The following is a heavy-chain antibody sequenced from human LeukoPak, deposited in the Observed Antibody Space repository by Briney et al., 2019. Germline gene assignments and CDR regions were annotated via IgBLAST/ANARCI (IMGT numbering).Heavy chain of an antibody. D-gene: IGHD6-19*01. J-gene: IGHJ4*02. CDR1: GFTFSSYS. Sequence: GGSLRLSCAASGFTFSSYSMNWVRQAPGKGLEWVSPISSSSSYIYYADSVKGRFTISRDNAKNSLYLQMNSLRAEDTAVYYCARDSSGWYFFDYWGQGTLVTVSS. CDR2: ISSSSSYI. CDR3: ARDSSGWYFFDY. V-gene: IGHV3-21*01.